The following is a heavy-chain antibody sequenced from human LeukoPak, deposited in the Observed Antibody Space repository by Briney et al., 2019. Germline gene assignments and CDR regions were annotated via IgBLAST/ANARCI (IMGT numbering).Heavy chain of an antibody. CDR3: ARHASGWYNYFDY. D-gene: IGHD6-19*01. J-gene: IGHJ4*02. CDR1: GDAISGFY. V-gene: IGHV4-59*13. Sequence: PSETLSLTCIVSGDAISGFYWNWIRQPPGKALEWIGCIHYGSTEYTPSIESRVTISVDTSKNQFSLKLTSVTAADTAVYYCARHASGWYNYFDYWGQGTLVTVSS. CDR2: IHYGST.